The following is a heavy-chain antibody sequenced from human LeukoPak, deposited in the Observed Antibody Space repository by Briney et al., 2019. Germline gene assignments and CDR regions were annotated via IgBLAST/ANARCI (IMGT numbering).Heavy chain of an antibody. Sequence: ASVTVSFTGSGYTFTIYGISWVRQAPGQGGEGMGWISAYNGNTNYTQKLQGRVTINTDTSRSTAYIELRSLRSDDTAVYYCARVPDYYYDSSGYIDYWGQGTLVTVSS. CDR3: ARVPDYYYDSSGYIDY. V-gene: IGHV1-18*01. CDR1: GYTFTIYG. D-gene: IGHD3-22*01. J-gene: IGHJ4*02. CDR2: ISAYNGNT.